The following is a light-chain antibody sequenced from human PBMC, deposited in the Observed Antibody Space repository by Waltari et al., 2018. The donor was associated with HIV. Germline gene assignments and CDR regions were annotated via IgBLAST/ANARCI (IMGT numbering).Light chain of an antibody. CDR2: DVT. V-gene: IGLV2-8*01. Sequence: QSALTQPLSASGSPGQSVAISCTGTRSDVGGYEYVSWYQHHPGKAPKLILYDVTKRPSGVPDRFSGSKSGSTASLTVSGLQAEDEADYYCSSYAGSNNLIFGGGTKLTVL. CDR3: SSYAGSNNLI. J-gene: IGLJ2*01. CDR1: RSDVGGYEY.